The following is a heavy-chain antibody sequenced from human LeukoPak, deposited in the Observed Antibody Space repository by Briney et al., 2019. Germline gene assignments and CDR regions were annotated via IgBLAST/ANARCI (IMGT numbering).Heavy chain of an antibody. CDR1: GFTFSSYA. J-gene: IGHJ6*04. CDR2: ISDSGGRT. D-gene: IGHD3-10*02. CDR3: AELGITMIGGV. V-gene: IGHV3-23*01. Sequence: PGGSLRLSCAASGFTFSSYAMTWVRQAPGKGLEWVSSISDSGGRTYYADSVKGRFTISRDNAKNSLYLQMNSLRAEDTAVYYCAELGITMIGGVWGKGTTVTISS.